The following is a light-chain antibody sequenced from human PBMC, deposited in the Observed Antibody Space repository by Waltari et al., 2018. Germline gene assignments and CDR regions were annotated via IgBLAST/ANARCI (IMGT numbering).Light chain of an antibody. J-gene: IGKJ2*01. CDR1: QSVSSN. V-gene: IGKV3-15*01. Sequence: ETVLTQSPANLSVSPGERVPLSCRASQSVSSNVAWYQQRPGRAPRLLFYAASTRATGLAARFSGSGSGTQFTLTISSLQSEDFAVYFCQQYDNWPLTFGQGTKLEIK. CDR3: QQYDNWPLT. CDR2: AAS.